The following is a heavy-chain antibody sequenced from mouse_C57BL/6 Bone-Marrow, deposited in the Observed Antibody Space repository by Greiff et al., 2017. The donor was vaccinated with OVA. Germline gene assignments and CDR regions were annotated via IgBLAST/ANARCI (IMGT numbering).Heavy chain of an antibody. CDR3: ARSYYGNPWFAY. D-gene: IGHD2-1*01. Sequence: VKLMESGAELARPGASVKLSCKASGYTFTSYGISWVKQRTGQGLEWIGEIYPRSGYTYYNEKFKGKATLAADKSSSTAYMELRSLTSEDSAVYFCARSYYGNPWFAYWGQGTLVTVSA. J-gene: IGHJ3*01. V-gene: IGHV1-81*01. CDR2: IYPRSGYT. CDR1: GYTFTSYG.